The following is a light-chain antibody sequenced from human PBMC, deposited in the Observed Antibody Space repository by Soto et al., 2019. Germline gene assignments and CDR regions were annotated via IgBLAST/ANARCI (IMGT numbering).Light chain of an antibody. CDR2: EVS. CDR1: SSDVGAFNY. CDR3: SSYTSSSTRV. Sequence: QSALTQPASVSGSPGQSITISCTGTSSDVGAFNYVSWFQQHPGKAPKLMIYEVSDRPSGVSNRFSGSKSGNTASLTISGLQAEDEAAYYCSSYTSSSTRVFGTGTKLTVL. J-gene: IGLJ1*01. V-gene: IGLV2-14*01.